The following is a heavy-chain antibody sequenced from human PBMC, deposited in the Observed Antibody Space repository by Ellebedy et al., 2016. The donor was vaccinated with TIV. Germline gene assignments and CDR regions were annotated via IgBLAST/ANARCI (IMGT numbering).Heavy chain of an antibody. D-gene: IGHD5-24*01. Sequence: GESLKISXAASGFPFTNSWMTWFRQAPGKGLQWVANINADGGVNVYADFVKGRFTISRDNAENSVYLQMNSLRVEDTAVYYCARLWSSYNDYWGQGTLVTVSS. CDR3: ARLWSSYNDY. CDR1: GFPFTNSW. J-gene: IGHJ4*02. CDR2: INADGGVN. V-gene: IGHV3-7*01.